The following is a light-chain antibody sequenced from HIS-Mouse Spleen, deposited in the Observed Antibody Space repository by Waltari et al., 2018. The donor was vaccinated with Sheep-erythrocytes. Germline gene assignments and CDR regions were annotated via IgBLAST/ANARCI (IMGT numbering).Light chain of an antibody. CDR3: CSYAGSYNHV. CDR1: SSDGGGYND. V-gene: IGLV2-11*01. CDR2: DVS. Sequence: QSALTQPRSVSGSPGQSVTIPCTGTSSDGGGYNDVSWYQQHPGKAPKLMIYDVSKRPSGVPDRFSGSKSGNTASLTISGLQAEDEADYYCCSYAGSYNHVFATGTKVTVL. J-gene: IGLJ1*01.